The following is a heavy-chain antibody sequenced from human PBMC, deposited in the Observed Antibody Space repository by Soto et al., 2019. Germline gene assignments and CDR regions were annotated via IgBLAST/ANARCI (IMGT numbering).Heavy chain of an antibody. V-gene: IGHV3-23*01. Sequence: GGSLRLSCAASQFTFSSYAMSWVRQAPGKGLEWVSAISGSGGSTYYADSVTGRFTISRDNSKNTLYLQMNSLRAEDTAVYYCAKGMSSTSCYHFDYWGQGTLVTVSS. CDR1: QFTFSSYA. CDR3: AKGMSSTSCYHFDY. D-gene: IGHD2-2*01. CDR2: ISGSGGST. J-gene: IGHJ4*02.